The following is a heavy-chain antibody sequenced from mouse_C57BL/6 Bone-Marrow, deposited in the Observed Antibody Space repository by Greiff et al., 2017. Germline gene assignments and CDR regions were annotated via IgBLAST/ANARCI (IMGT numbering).Heavy chain of an antibody. CDR2: IDPSDSYT. CDR3: ARWTTTVVADDY. D-gene: IGHD1-1*01. Sequence: QVQLQQPGAELVKPGASVKLSCKASGYTFTSYWMQWVKQRPGQGLEWIGEIDPSDSYTNYNQKFKGKATLTVDTSSSTAYMQLSSLTTEDSAVYYCARWTTTVVADDYWGQGTTLTVSS. CDR1: GYTFTSYW. V-gene: IGHV1-50*01. J-gene: IGHJ2*01.